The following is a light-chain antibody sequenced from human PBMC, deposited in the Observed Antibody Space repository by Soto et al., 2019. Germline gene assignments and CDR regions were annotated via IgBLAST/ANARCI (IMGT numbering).Light chain of an antibody. Sequence: EIVLTQSPCALSLSPGERATLSCRASQSVSSSYLGWYQQKPGQAPRLLMYGASSRATGIPERFSGSGSGTDFTLTISRLEPEDFAVYYCQQYGSSPRTFGQGTKVDIK. CDR1: QSVSSSY. V-gene: IGKV3-20*01. CDR3: QQYGSSPRT. CDR2: GAS. J-gene: IGKJ1*01.